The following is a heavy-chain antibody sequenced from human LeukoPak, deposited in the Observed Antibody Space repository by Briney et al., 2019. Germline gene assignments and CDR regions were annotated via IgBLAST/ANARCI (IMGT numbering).Heavy chain of an antibody. CDR1: GFTVSSNY. CDR2: IYSGGST. D-gene: IGHD3-22*01. CDR3: ASTNYYDSSGYSPAFDI. Sequence: GGSLRLSCAASGFTVSSNYMSWVRQAPGKGLEWVSVIYSGGSTYYADSVKGRFTTSRDNSKNTLYLQMNSLRAEDTAVYYCASTNYYDSSGYSPAFDIWGQGTMVTVSS. V-gene: IGHV3-53*01. J-gene: IGHJ3*02.